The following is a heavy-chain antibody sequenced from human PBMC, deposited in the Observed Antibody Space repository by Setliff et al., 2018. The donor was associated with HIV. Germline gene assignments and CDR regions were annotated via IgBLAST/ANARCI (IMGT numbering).Heavy chain of an antibody. J-gene: IGHJ6*03. D-gene: IGHD1-26*01. V-gene: IGHV4-38-2*01. CDR2: VYHTGST. Sequence: SETLSLTCGVSGYSMSSGYYWGWIRQPPGKGLEWIGNVYHTGSTYYNPSLKSRVTISVDTSKNQFSLKLSSVIAADTALYYCARYRRFADYIDVWGKGTTVTVSS. CDR3: ARYRRFADYIDV. CDR1: GYSMSSGYY.